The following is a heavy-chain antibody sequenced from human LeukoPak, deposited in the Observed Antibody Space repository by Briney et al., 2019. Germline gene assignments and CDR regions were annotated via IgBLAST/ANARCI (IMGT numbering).Heavy chain of an antibody. CDR1: GYSFTSYW. D-gene: IGHD3-16*01. Sequence: GESLKISCKGSGYSFTSYWIGWVRQMPGKGLEWMGIIYPGDSDTRYSPSFQGQVTISADKSISTAYLQWSGLKASDTAMYYCARPGHGRFGFLPEMMPFDIWGQGTMVTVSS. J-gene: IGHJ3*02. CDR3: ARPGHGRFGFLPEMMPFDI. V-gene: IGHV5-51*01. CDR2: IYPGDSDT.